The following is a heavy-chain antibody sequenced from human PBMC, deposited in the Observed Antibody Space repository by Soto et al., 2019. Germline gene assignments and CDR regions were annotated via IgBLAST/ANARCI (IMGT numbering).Heavy chain of an antibody. V-gene: IGHV4-39*01. J-gene: IGHJ4*02. D-gene: IGHD2-15*01. Sequence: SETLSLTCTVSGGFISSGGYYWSWIRQHPGKGLEWIGYIYYSGSTYYNPSLKSRVTISVDTSKNQFSLKLSSVTAADTAVYYCARQDCSSGNCQIDYWGQGTLVTVSS. CDR1: GGFISSGGYY. CDR2: IYYSGST. CDR3: ARQDCSSGNCQIDY.